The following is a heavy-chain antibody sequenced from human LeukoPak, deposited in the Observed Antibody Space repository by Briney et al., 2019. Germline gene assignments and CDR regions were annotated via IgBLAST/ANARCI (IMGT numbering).Heavy chain of an antibody. CDR2: IYYSGST. D-gene: IGHD2-2*01. Sequence: ASETLSLTCTVSGGSISSGGYYWSWIRQHPGKGLEWIGYIYYSGSTYYNPSLKSRVTISVDTSKNQFSLKLSSVTAADTAVYYCARGGVVPAAMATDWGQGTLVTVSS. CDR1: GGSISSGGYY. V-gene: IGHV4-31*03. CDR3: ARGGVVPAAMATD. J-gene: IGHJ4*02.